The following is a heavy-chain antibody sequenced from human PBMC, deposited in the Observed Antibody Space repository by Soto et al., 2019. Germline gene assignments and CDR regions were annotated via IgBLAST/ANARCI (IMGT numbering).Heavy chain of an antibody. CDR3: ARISSGWHNWFDP. CDR1: GGSISSGGYS. V-gene: IGHV4-30-2*01. J-gene: IGHJ5*02. CDR2: IYHSGST. Sequence: SETLSLTCAVSGGSISSGGYSWSWIRQPPGKGLEWIGYIYHSGSTYYNPSLKSRVTISVDRSKNQFSLKLSSVTAADTAVYYCARISSGWHNWFDPWGQGTLVTVSS. D-gene: IGHD6-19*01.